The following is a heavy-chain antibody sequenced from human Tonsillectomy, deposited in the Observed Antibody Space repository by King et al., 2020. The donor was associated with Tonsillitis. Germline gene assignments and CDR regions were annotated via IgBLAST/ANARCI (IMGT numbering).Heavy chain of an antibody. J-gene: IGHJ5*02. CDR1: GYTFTGYY. Sequence: QLVQSGAEVKKPGASVKVSCKASGYTFTGYYMHWVRQAPGQGLEWMGWINPNSGGTNYAQKFQGWVTMTRDTSISKAYMELSRLRTDDTAVYYCARGSSITIFGVVKDWFDPWGQGTLVTVSS. CDR2: INPNSGGT. V-gene: IGHV1-2*04. CDR3: ARGSSITIFGVVKDWFDP. D-gene: IGHD3-3*01.